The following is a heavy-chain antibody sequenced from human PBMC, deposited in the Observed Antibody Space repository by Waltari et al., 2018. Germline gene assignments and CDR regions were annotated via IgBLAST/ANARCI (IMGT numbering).Heavy chain of an antibody. CDR2: IYTSGST. CDR3: AREGGTMVRGAGKLDY. Sequence: QVQLQESGPGLVKPSQTLSLTCTVSGGSISSGSYYWSWIRQPAGKGLEWIGRIYTSGSTHYNPYLKSRVTRSVDTSKNQFSLKLSSVTAADTAVYYCAREGGTMVRGAGKLDYWGQGTLVTVSS. D-gene: IGHD3-10*01. J-gene: IGHJ4*02. V-gene: IGHV4-61*02. CDR1: GGSISSGSYY.